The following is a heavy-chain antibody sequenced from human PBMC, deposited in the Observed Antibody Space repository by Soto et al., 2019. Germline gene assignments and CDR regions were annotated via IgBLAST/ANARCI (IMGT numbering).Heavy chain of an antibody. CDR3: ARGLTYYDDSSGDIDDFDI. V-gene: IGHV4-30-4*01. Sequence: PSETLSLTCTVSGGSISSGDYYWSWIRQPPGKGLEWIGYIYYSGSTYYNPSLKSRVTISVDTSKNQFSLKLSSVTAADTAVYYCARGLTYYDDSSGDIDDFDIWGQGTMVTVPS. CDR2: IYYSGST. D-gene: IGHD3-22*01. CDR1: GGSISSGDYY. J-gene: IGHJ3*02.